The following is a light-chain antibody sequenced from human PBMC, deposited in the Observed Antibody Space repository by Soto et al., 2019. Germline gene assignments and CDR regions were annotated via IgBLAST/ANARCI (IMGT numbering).Light chain of an antibody. CDR3: CSYAGSYTSV. Sequence: QCLRTQLRSVSGSPGQSVTIACTGTISDVVGYNYVSWYQQYPGKAPKLIIYNVGTRRLGVPGRFSGSTSGNTASLTISGLQAEDEAQYYRCSYAGSYTSVFGSGTKVTVL. CDR1: ISDVVGYNY. CDR2: NVG. J-gene: IGLJ1*01. V-gene: IGLV2-11*01.